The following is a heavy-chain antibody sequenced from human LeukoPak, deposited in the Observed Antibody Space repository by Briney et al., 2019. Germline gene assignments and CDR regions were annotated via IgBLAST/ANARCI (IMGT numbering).Heavy chain of an antibody. D-gene: IGHD6-19*01. Sequence: SGPTLAKPPETLSLTCTVSGRSISSSRYYWGWIRQPPGKGLEWIGSIYYSGSTYYNPSLKSRVTISVDTSKNQFSLKLSSVTAADTAVYYCASLSKAVSWFETWGQGALVSVSS. J-gene: IGHJ5*02. V-gene: IGHV4-39*01. CDR3: ASLSKAVSWFET. CDR2: IYYSGST. CDR1: GRSISSSRYY.